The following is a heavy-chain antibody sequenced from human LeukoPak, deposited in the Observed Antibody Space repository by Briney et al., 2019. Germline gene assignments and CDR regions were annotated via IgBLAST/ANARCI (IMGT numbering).Heavy chain of an antibody. CDR1: EFSVGSNY. J-gene: IGHJ3*01. V-gene: IGHV3-66*01. Sequence: GGSLRLSCAASEFSVGSNYMTWVRQAPGKGLEWVSLIYSGGSTYYADSVKGRFTISRDNSKNTLYLQMNSLRAEDTAVYYCARGRRTLIVGATRNAFDVWGQGTIVTVSS. D-gene: IGHD1-26*01. CDR2: IYSGGST. CDR3: ARGRRTLIVGATRNAFDV.